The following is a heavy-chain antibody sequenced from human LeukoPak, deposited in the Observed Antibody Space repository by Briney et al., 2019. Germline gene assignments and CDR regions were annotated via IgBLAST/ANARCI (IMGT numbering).Heavy chain of an antibody. J-gene: IGHJ3*02. V-gene: IGHV1-8*03. D-gene: IGHD3-3*01. Sequence: ASVKVSCKASGYTFTSYGINWVRQATGQGLEWMGWMNPNSGNTGYAQKFQGRVTITRNTSISTAYMELSSLRSEDTAVYYCARRAAAGYYYDFWSGYSREGDAFDIWGQGTMVTVSS. CDR1: GYTFTSYG. CDR3: ARRAAAGYYYDFWSGYSREGDAFDI. CDR2: MNPNSGNT.